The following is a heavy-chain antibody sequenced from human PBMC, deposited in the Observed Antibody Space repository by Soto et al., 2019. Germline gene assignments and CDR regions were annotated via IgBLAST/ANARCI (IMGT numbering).Heavy chain of an antibody. CDR3: ASNDSGYNYYMDV. Sequence: QPHLQESGPGLVKPSGTLSLTCAVSGGSVTSHNWWTWVRQAPGERLEWIGEVYLSGSTNYNPSLRGRVSISVDKSENQVSLKLTSVTAADTAVYYRASNDSGYNYYMDVWGKGTAVTVSS. J-gene: IGHJ6*03. V-gene: IGHV4-4*02. CDR2: VYLSGST. D-gene: IGHD1-1*01. CDR1: GGSVTSHNW.